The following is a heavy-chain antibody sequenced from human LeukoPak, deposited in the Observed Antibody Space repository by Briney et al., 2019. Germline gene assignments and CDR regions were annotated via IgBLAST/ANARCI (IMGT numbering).Heavy chain of an antibody. CDR1: GFTFSSYG. Sequence: GGSLRLSXAASGFTFSSYGMHWVRQAPGKGLEWVAVIWYDGSNKYYADSVKGRFTISRDNSKNTLYLQMNSLRAEDTAVYYCAKDTRGIAVAGNFGYWGQGTLVTVSS. D-gene: IGHD6-19*01. V-gene: IGHV3-33*06. CDR2: IWYDGSNK. J-gene: IGHJ4*02. CDR3: AKDTRGIAVAGNFGY.